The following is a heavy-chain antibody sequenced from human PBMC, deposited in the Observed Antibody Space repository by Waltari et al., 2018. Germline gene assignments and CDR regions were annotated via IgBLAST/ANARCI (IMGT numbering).Heavy chain of an antibody. CDR3: ARGSGYYPSDFDY. CDR1: GFTFSSYG. V-gene: IGHV3-33*01. Sequence: QVQLVESGGGVVQPGRSLRLSWAASGFTFSSYGLHWVRPAPGKGLEWVAVIWYDGSNNCYADSVKGRFTISRDNSKNTLYLQMNSLRAEDTAVYYCARGSGYYPSDFDYWGQGTLVTVSS. D-gene: IGHD3-3*01. CDR2: IWYDGSNN. J-gene: IGHJ4*02.